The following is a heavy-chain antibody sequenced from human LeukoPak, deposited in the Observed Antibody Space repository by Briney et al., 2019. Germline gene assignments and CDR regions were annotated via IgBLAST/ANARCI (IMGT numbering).Heavy chain of an antibody. CDR2: IIPIFGTA. V-gene: IGHV1-69*13. D-gene: IGHD6-13*01. CDR1: GYTFSSYA. J-gene: IGHJ4*02. CDR3: ARGRYSSSPVDDY. Sequence: SVKVSCEASGYTFSSYAISWVRQAPGQGLEWVGGIIPIFGTANYAQKFQGRVTITADESTSTAYMELSSLRSEDTAVYYCARGRYSSSPVDDYWGQGTLVTVSS.